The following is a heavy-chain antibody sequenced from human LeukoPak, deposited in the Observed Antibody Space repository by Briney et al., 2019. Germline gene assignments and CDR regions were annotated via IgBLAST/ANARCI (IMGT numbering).Heavy chain of an antibody. J-gene: IGHJ5*02. Sequence: GGSLRLSCAASGFTVSSNYMSWVRQAPGKGLEWVSVIYSGGSTYYADSVKGRFTISRDNSKNTLYLQMNSLRAEDTAVYYCARDRFCDSSRWFDPWGQGTLVTVSS. D-gene: IGHD3-22*01. CDR1: GFTVSSNY. V-gene: IGHV3-53*01. CDR2: IYSGGST. CDR3: ARDRFCDSSRWFDP.